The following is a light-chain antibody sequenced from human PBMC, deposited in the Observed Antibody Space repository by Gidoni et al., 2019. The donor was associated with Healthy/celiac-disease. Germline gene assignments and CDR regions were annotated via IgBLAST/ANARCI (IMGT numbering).Light chain of an antibody. CDR2: KAS. CDR3: QQYNSYWT. Sequence: DIQMTQSPSTLSASVGDRVTITCRASQSISSWLAWYQQKPGKAPKLLIYKASSLESGVPSRFSCSGSGTEFTLTISSLQPEDFATYYCQQYNSYWTFXXXTKVEIK. CDR1: QSISSW. J-gene: IGKJ1*01. V-gene: IGKV1-5*03.